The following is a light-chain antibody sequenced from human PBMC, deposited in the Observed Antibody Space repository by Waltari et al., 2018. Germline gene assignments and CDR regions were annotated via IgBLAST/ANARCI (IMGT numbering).Light chain of an antibody. CDR1: QTVLYSDNNND. CDR3: QQYFGTPVT. J-gene: IGKJ2*01. CDR2: WAS. Sequence: MTQSPDSLAVALGTKATVNCKSIQTVLYSDNNNDLASYQQKPAQPPKRLIDWASNRQSGVPDRFIGSGSGTDFTLTISSLQPEDVAIYYCQQYFGTPVTFGQGTKLEIK. V-gene: IGKV4-1*01.